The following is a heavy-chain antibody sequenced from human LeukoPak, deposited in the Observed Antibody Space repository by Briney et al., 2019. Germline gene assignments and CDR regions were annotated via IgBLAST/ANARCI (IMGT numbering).Heavy chain of an antibody. V-gene: IGHV3-23*01. Sequence: QSGGSLRLSCAASGFTFSSYAISWVRQAPGKGLEWVSAISGSGGSTYYADSVKGRFTISRDSSKNTLYLQMNSLRAEDTAVYYCARVDSSGYYYLTEYFQHWGQGTLVTVSS. J-gene: IGHJ1*01. D-gene: IGHD3-22*01. CDR1: GFTFSSYA. CDR3: ARVDSSGYYYLTEYFQH. CDR2: ISGSGGST.